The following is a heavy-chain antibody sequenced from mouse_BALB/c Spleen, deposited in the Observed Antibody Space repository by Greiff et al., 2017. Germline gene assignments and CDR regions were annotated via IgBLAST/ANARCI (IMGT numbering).Heavy chain of an antibody. Sequence: VQLQQSGAELVKPGASVKLSCTASGFNIKDTYMHWVKQRPEQGLEWIGRIDPANGNTKYDPKFQGKATITADTSSNTAYLQLSSLTSEDTAVYYCARDYGSSPYAMDDWGQGTSGTVSS. V-gene: IGHV14-3*02. CDR1: GFNIKDTY. J-gene: IGHJ4*01. D-gene: IGHD1-1*01. CDR2: IDPANGNT. CDR3: ARDYGSSPYAMDD.